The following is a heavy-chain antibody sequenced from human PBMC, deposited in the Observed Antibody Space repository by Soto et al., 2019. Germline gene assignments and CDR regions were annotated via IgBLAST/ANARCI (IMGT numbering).Heavy chain of an antibody. CDR2: IIPIFGTA. CDR3: ARDSAYRQLERLADYYGMDV. V-gene: IGHV1-69*06. D-gene: IGHD1-1*01. J-gene: IGHJ6*02. CDR1: GGTFSSYA. Sequence: QVQLVQSGAEVKKPGSSVKVSCKASGGTFSSYAISWVRQAPGQGLEWMGGIIPIFGTANYAQKFQGRVTITADKSTSTAYMELSSLRSEGTAVYYCARDSAYRQLERLADYYGMDVWGQGTTVTVSS.